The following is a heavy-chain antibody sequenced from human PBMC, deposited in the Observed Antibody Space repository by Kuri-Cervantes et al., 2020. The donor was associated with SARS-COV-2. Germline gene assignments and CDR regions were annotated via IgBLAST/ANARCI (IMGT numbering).Heavy chain of an antibody. CDR2: IAPNSGCT. D-gene: IGHD5-18*01. J-gene: IGHJ6*03. Sequence: ASVKVSCKASGYTFSDSYIHWVRQAPGQGLEWMGWIAPNSGCTKYAQKFQGRVTMTRDTSISTAYMELSRLRSDDTAVYYCAREAAMATGDYYYYMDVWGKGTTVTVSS. CDR3: AREAAMATGDYYYYMDV. V-gene: IGHV1-2*02. CDR1: GYTFSDSY.